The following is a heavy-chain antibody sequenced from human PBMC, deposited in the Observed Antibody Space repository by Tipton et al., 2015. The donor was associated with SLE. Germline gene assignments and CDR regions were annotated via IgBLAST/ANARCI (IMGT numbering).Heavy chain of an antibody. CDR2: IYHLGST. V-gene: IGHV4-59*01. CDR1: GGSITKYY. J-gene: IGHJ4*02. D-gene: IGHD1-26*01. Sequence: TLSLTCNVSGGSITKYYWSWIRQPPGKGLEWIGYIYHLGSTSYNPSLDSRATILVDTSKNQFSLNLRSVTAADTAVYYCARTSGSHGNYYFDSWGQGTLVTVSS. CDR3: ARTSGSHGNYYFDS.